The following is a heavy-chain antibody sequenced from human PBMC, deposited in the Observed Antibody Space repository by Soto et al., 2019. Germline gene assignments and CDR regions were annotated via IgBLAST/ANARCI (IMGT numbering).Heavy chain of an antibody. V-gene: IGHV3-21*01. CDR2: ISSSSSYI. Sequence: PGGSLRLSCAASGFTFSSYSMNWVRQAPGKGLEWVSSISSSSSYIYYADSVKGRFTISRDNAKNSLYLQMNSLRAEDTAVYYCAVPDGDYYYYYYMDVWGKGTTVTVSS. CDR1: GFTFSSYS. J-gene: IGHJ6*03. CDR3: AVPDGDYYYYYYMDV. D-gene: IGHD4-17*01.